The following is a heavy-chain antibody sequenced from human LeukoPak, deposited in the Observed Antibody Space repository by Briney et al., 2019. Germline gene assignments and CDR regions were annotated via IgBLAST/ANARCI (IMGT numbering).Heavy chain of an antibody. CDR1: GFTFSNYG. J-gene: IGHJ4*02. CDR2: IWYDGSDK. D-gene: IGHD3-16*01. CDR3: ARPVVLGAYLRGAYYFDS. V-gene: IGHV3-33*01. Sequence: GRSLRLSCAASGFTFSNYGMHWVRQAPGKGLEWVAVIWYDGSDKYHADSVKGRFTISRDNSKNTLYLQMNSLRVEDTAVYYCARPVVLGAYLRGAYYFDSWGQGTLVTASS.